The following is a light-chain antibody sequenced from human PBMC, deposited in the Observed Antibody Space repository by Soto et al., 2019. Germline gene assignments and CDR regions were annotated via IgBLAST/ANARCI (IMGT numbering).Light chain of an antibody. CDR2: EVS. Sequence: DVVMTQSPLSLPVTLGQPASISCRSSQSLIHSDGNTYLNWFQQRPGQSPRRLIYEVSDRDSGVPDRFSGSGSGTDFTLKMSRVEAEDLGVYYCMQGTHWPWTFGQGTEVEIK. J-gene: IGKJ1*01. V-gene: IGKV2-30*02. CDR1: QSLIHSDGNTY. CDR3: MQGTHWPWT.